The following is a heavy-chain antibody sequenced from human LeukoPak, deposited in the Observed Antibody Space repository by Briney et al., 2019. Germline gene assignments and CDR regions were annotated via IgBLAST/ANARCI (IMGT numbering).Heavy chain of an antibody. V-gene: IGHV4-39*07. CDR2: MYYSGST. D-gene: IGHD6-19*01. J-gene: IGHJ6*03. Sequence: SETLSLTCTVSGGSISSSTYSWGWIRQPPGKGLEWIGNMYYSGSTHYNPSLKSRVTISVDTSKNQFSLKLSSVTAADTAVYYCARVPPVAGTSLRYYYMDVWGKGTTVTVSS. CDR3: ARVPPVAGTSLRYYYMDV. CDR1: GGSISSSTYS.